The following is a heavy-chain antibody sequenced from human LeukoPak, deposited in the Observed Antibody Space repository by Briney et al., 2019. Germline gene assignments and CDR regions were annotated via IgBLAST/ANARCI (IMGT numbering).Heavy chain of an antibody. Sequence: ASVKVSCKASGYTFTGYYMHWVRQAPGQGLEWMGWINPNSGGTNYAQKFQGRVTITADESTSTAYMELSSLRSEDTAVYYCARDSGYQYYGMDVWGQGTTVTVSS. CDR2: INPNSGGT. J-gene: IGHJ6*02. CDR3: ARDSGYQYYGMDV. V-gene: IGHV1-2*02. D-gene: IGHD1-26*01. CDR1: GYTFTGYY.